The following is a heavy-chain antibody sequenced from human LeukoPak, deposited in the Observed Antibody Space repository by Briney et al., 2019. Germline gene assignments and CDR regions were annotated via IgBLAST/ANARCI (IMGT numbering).Heavy chain of an antibody. CDR3: ARDTVSSGWYESGSFDY. J-gene: IGHJ4*02. V-gene: IGHV1-69*13. CDR1: GYTFTSYG. Sequence: ASVKVSCKASGYTFTSYGISWVRQAPGQGLEWMGGIIPIFGTANYAQKFQGRVTITAHESTSTAYMELSSLRSEDTAVYYCARDTVSSGWYESGSFDYWGQGTLVTVSS. D-gene: IGHD6-19*01. CDR2: IIPIFGTA.